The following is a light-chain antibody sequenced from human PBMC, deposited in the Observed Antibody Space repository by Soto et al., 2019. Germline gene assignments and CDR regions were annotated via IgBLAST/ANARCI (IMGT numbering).Light chain of an antibody. CDR3: AALDDTVRSDV. V-gene: IGLV1-47*01. CDR1: ISNNGNNY. J-gene: IGLJ1*01. CDR2: RND. Sequence: QSVLTQPPSVSGTPGQRVTISCSGSISNNGNNYVYWFQQLPGTAPKVLSNRNDQRPSGVPDRFSGSKSGTSASLAISGLRSEDEGEYYCAALDDTVRSDVFGTGTKLTVL.